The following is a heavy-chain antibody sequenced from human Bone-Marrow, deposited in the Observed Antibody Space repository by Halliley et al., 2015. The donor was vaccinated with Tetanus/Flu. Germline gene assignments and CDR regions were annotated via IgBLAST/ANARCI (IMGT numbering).Heavy chain of an antibody. CDR2: ITGSGATT. D-gene: IGHD5-12*01. CDR1: GFTFSSYA. J-gene: IGHJ4*02. Sequence: SLRLSCAASGFTFSSYAMSWVRQAPGKGLEWVASITGSGATTYYTDSVGRRFTISRDNSKITLYLQMDGLRVEDTALYYCAKGGGYDARGLDYWGQGTLVTVSS. CDR3: AKGGGYDARGLDY. V-gene: IGHV3-23*01.